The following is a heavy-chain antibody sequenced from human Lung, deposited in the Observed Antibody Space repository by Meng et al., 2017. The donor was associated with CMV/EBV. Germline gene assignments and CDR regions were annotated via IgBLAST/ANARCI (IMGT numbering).Heavy chain of an antibody. D-gene: IGHD2-2*01. CDR3: VRTPVRFCNTHMCYAFDY. CDR1: SDSITNYF. V-gene: IGHV4-4*07. CDR2: LYPDGST. J-gene: IGHJ4*02. Sequence: QGQLQEPGPRLVKPSGTLSVTCSVSSDSITNYFWSWVRQPAGKGLEWIGRLYPDGSTDYNPSLSSRLTLSLDTSKIRFSLKLRSVTAADTAIYYCVRTPVRFCNTHMCYAFDYWGQGALVTVSS.